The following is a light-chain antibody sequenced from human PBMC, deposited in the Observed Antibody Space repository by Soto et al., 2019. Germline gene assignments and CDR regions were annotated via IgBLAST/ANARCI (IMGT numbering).Light chain of an antibody. Sequence: QSALTQPASVSGSPGQSITISCTGTSSDVGAYNYVSWYQQHPVKAPKLMIYDVSSRPSGISNRFSGSKSGNTASLTISGVQAEYEADYYCSSYASSSTVIFGGGTKLTVL. J-gene: IGLJ2*01. V-gene: IGLV2-14*01. CDR2: DVS. CDR3: SSYASSSTVI. CDR1: SSDVGAYNY.